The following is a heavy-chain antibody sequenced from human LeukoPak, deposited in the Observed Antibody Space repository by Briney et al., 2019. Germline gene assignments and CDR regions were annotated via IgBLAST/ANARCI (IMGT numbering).Heavy chain of an antibody. CDR2: IYTSGST. V-gene: IGHV4-61*02. D-gene: IGHD3-10*02. Sequence: PSETLSLTCTVSGGSISSGSYYWSWIRQPAGKGLEWIGRIYTSGSTNYNPSLKSRVTISVDTSKNQFSLKLSSVTAADTAVYYCARSYLLLCSGGFGGNGFDPWAREPWSPSPQ. CDR1: GGSISSGSYY. J-gene: IGHJ5*02. CDR3: ARSYLLLCSGGFGGNGFDP.